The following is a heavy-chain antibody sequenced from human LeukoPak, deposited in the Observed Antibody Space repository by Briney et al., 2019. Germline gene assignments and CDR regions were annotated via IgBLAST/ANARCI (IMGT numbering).Heavy chain of an antibody. CDR3: AKEDGRGRYYGMDV. J-gene: IGHJ6*02. CDR2: ISWNSGSI. D-gene: IGHD4-17*01. Sequence: GGSLRLSCAASGFTFDDYAMHWVRQAPGKGLEWVSGISWNSGSIGYADSVKGRFTISRDNAKNSLYLQMNSLRAEETAVYYCAKEDGRGRYYGMDVWGQGTTVTVSS. V-gene: IGHV3-9*01. CDR1: GFTFDDYA.